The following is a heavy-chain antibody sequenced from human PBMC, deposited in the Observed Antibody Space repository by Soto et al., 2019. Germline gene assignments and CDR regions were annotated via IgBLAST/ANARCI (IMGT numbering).Heavy chain of an antibody. CDR2: ISSSSSHI. J-gene: IGHJ6*02. CDR1: GFTLTTYS. Sequence: EVQLVEPGGGLVKPGGSLRLSCEASGFTLTTYSMNWVRQASGKGLEWVSSISSSSSHIYYADSVKGRFTISRDNARNSLYLQMNSLRAEDTAVYYCVRERGLSSFYGMDVWGQGTTVTVSS. D-gene: IGHD3-10*01. V-gene: IGHV3-21*02. CDR3: VRERGLSSFYGMDV.